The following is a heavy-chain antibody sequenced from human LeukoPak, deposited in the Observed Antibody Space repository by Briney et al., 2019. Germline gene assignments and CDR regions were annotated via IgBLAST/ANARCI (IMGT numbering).Heavy chain of an antibody. CDR2: IGTRSTSI. D-gene: IGHD4-17*01. J-gene: IGHJ4*02. CDR1: GFTTFSKYS. V-gene: IGHV3-21*01. Sequence: PGGSLRLSCAASGFTTFSKYSMNWARQAPGNGLEWVSSIGTRSTSIYYADSVRGRFSISRDNAKNSVYMQMNSLRAEDTAVYYCAREGGGDYGEGFDYWGQGTLVTVSS. CDR3: AREGGGDYGEGFDY.